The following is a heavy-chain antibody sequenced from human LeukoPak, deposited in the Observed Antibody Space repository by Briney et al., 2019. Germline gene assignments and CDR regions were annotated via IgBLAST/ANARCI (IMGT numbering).Heavy chain of an antibody. D-gene: IGHD3-3*01. Sequence: GGSLRLSCVASGISFSRFWMSWVRQASGKGLEWVANIKKDGSEKYYVDSVKGRFTISRDNAKNSLYLQMNSLRAEDTAVYYCAREDDFWSGYLDYWGQGTLVSVSS. CDR2: IKKDGSEK. J-gene: IGHJ4*02. V-gene: IGHV3-7*01. CDR3: AREDDFWSGYLDY. CDR1: GISFSRFW.